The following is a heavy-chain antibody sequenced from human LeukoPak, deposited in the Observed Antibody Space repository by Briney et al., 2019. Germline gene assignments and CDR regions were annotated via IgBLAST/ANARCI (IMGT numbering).Heavy chain of an antibody. J-gene: IGHJ4*02. CDR2: ISGSGGTT. D-gene: IGHD3-22*01. CDR3: ARARNNYDSSGYSALDY. V-gene: IGHV3-23*01. Sequence: GGSLRLSCAAPGFTFNSYTMSWVRQAPGKGLEWVSAISGSGGTTYYADSVKGRFTISRDNSKNTLYLQMNSLRAEDTAVYYCARARNNYDSSGYSALDYWGQGTLATVSS. CDR1: GFTFNSYT.